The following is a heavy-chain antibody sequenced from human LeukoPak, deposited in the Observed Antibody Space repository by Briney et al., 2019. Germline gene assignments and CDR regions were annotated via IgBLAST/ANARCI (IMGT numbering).Heavy chain of an antibody. CDR3: ARDKGGMVPFDY. J-gene: IGHJ4*02. D-gene: IGHD3-10*01. CDR2: ITSTSSTI. V-gene: IGHV3-48*01. Sequence: GGSLRLSCAASGFTFSSYSMNWVRQAPGKGLEWVSYITSTSSTIYHADSVKGRFTISRDNAKNSLFLQMNSLRAEDTAVYFCARDKGGMVPFDYWGQGTLVTVSS. CDR1: GFTFSSYS.